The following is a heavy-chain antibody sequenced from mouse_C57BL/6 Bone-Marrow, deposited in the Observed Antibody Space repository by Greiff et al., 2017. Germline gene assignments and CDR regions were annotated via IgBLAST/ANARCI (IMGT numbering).Heavy chain of an antibody. CDR3: ARRETTVVAYYAMDY. CDR1: GYAFSSSW. Sequence: VQLQQSGPELVKPGASVKISCKASGYAFSSSWMNWVKQRPGKGLEWIGRIYPGDGDTNYNGKFKGKATLTADKSSSTAYMQLSSLTSEDSAVYFCARRETTVVAYYAMDYWGQGTSGTVSS. J-gene: IGHJ4*01. CDR2: IYPGDGDT. D-gene: IGHD1-1*01. V-gene: IGHV1-82*01.